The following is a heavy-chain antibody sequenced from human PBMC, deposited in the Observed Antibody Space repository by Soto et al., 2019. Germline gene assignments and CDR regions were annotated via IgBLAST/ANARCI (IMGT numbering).Heavy chain of an antibody. Sequence: GGSLRLSCAASGFTFSSYVMSWVRQAPGKGLEWVSAISGSGGSTYYADSVKGRFTISRDNSKNTLYLQMNSLRAEDTAVYYCAKGMEMTTYFDYWGQGTLVTVSS. J-gene: IGHJ4*02. CDR1: GFTFSSYV. D-gene: IGHD4-17*01. CDR3: AKGMEMTTYFDY. V-gene: IGHV3-23*01. CDR2: ISGSGGST.